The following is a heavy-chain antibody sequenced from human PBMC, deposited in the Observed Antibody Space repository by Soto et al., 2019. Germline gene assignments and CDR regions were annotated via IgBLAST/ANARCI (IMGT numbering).Heavy chain of an antibody. V-gene: IGHV4-4*02. Sequence: PSETLSLTCAVSGGPISSSNWWSWVRQPPGKGLEWIGEIYHSGSTNYNPSLRSRVTISVDKSKNQFSLKLSSVIAADTAVYYCARVSGSYYYGMDVWGQGTTVTVSS. D-gene: IGHD1-26*01. CDR1: GGPISSSNW. J-gene: IGHJ6*02. CDR2: IYHSGST. CDR3: ARVSGSYYYGMDV.